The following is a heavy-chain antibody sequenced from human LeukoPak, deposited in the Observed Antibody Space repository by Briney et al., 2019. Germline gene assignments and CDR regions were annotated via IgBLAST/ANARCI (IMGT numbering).Heavy chain of an antibody. V-gene: IGHV1-18*01. D-gene: IGHD3-10*01. CDR2: ISAYNGNT. Sequence: GASVKVSCKASGYTFTSYGISWVRQAPGQGLEWMGWISAYNGNTNYAQKLQGRVTMTTDTSTSTAYMELRSLRSDDTAVYCCARDTEGGILWFGSLGYYGMDVWGQGTTVTVSS. J-gene: IGHJ6*02. CDR1: GYTFTSYG. CDR3: ARDTEGGILWFGSLGYYGMDV.